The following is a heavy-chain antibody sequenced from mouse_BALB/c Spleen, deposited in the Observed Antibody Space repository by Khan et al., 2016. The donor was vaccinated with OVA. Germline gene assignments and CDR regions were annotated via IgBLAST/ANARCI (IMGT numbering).Heavy chain of an antibody. D-gene: IGHD2-1*01. CDR2: INSDGSAI. CDR1: GFTFSGFW. Sequence: EVQLLETGGGLVQPGGSRGLSCEGSGFTFSGFWMSWVRQTPGKTLEWIGDINSDGSAINYAPSIKDRFTIFRDNDKSTLYLQMSTVRSEETATYFCRRYGKYWYFDVWGAGTTVTVSS. J-gene: IGHJ1*01. V-gene: IGHV11-2*02. CDR3: RRYGKYWYFDV.